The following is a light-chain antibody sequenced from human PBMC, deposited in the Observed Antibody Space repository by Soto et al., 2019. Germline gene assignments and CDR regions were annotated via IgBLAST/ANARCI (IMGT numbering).Light chain of an antibody. V-gene: IGKV3-20*01. Sequence: EIALTQSPGTLSLSPGERATLSCRASQSVSSSYLAWYQQKPGQAPRLLIYGASSSATGIPDRFSGSGSGTDFSLTISRLEPEDFAVYYCQQYGSSPYTFGQGTKLAIK. CDR2: GAS. J-gene: IGKJ2*01. CDR3: QQYGSSPYT. CDR1: QSVSSSY.